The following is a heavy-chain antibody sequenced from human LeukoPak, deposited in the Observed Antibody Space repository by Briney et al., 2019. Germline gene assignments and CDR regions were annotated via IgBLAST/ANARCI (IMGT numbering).Heavy chain of an antibody. J-gene: IGHJ6*03. CDR3: ARHFSDFWSGFAFYYMDV. CDR2: IYHSGST. CDR1: GGSISSSNW. D-gene: IGHD3-3*01. V-gene: IGHV4-4*02. Sequence: NPSEALSLTCAVSGGSISSSNWWSWVRQPPGKGLEWIGEIYHSGSTNYNPSLKSRVTISVDKSKNQFSLKLSSVTAADTAVYYCARHFSDFWSGFAFYYMDVWGKGTTVTVSS.